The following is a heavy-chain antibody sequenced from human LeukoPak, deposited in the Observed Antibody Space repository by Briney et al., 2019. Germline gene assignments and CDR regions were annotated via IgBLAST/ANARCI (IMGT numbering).Heavy chain of an antibody. Sequence: ASVKVSCKASGYTFTSYGISWVRQAPGQGLEWMGWINCHSGDTNYAQKFQGRVTMTRDTSISTAHMELSGLRSDDTAVYYCARDRQWEEGTPHYFDHWGQGTLVTVSS. V-gene: IGHV1-18*01. CDR3: ARDRQWEEGTPHYFDH. CDR1: GYTFTSYG. J-gene: IGHJ4*02. CDR2: INCHSGDT. D-gene: IGHD1-26*01.